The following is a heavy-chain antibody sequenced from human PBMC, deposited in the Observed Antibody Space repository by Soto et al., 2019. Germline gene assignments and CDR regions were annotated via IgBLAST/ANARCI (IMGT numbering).Heavy chain of an antibody. V-gene: IGHV4-39*07. Sequence: SETLSLTCTVSGGSISSRGYYWSWIRQHPGKGLEWIGYINYSGSTNYNPSLKSRVTISVDTSKNQFSLKLSSVTAADTAVYYCAITGALYGSGIRWLDYWGQGTLVTVS. J-gene: IGHJ4*02. D-gene: IGHD3-10*01. CDR3: AITGALYGSGIRWLDY. CDR2: INYSGST. CDR1: GGSISSRGYY.